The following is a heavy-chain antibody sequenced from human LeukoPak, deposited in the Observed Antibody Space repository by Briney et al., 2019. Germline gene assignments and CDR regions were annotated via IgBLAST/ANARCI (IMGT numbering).Heavy chain of an antibody. V-gene: IGHV3-15*01. D-gene: IGHD3-10*01. J-gene: IGHJ4*02. CDR1: GFTFSSYS. CDR3: TTDLGYYAQGDY. Sequence: PGGSLRLSCAASGFTFSSYSMSWVRQAPGKGLEWVGRIKSKTDGGTTDYAAPVKGRFTISRDDSKNTLYLQMNSLKTEDTAVYYCTTDLGYYAQGDYWGQGTLVTVSS. CDR2: IKSKTDGGTT.